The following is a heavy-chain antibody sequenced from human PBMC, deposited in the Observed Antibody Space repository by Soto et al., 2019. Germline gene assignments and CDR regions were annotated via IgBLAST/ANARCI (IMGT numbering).Heavy chain of an antibody. V-gene: IGHV4-4*02. Sequence: SETLSLTCAVSGGSISSSNWWSWVRQPPGKGLEWIGEIYHSGSTNYNPSLKSRVTISVDKSKNQFSLKLSSVTAADTAVYYCARSRVGYCSGGSCYYFDYWGQGTLVTVSS. J-gene: IGHJ4*02. CDR3: ARSRVGYCSGGSCYYFDY. D-gene: IGHD2-15*01. CDR2: IYHSGST. CDR1: GGSISSSNW.